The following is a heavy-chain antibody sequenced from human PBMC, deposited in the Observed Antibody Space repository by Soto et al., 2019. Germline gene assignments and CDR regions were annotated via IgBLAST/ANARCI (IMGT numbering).Heavy chain of an antibody. CDR2: IYHSGST. V-gene: IGHV4-30-2*01. CDR3: ASVSSSSDDAFDI. J-gene: IGHJ3*02. Sequence: SETLSLTCAVSGGSICSGRYSWSWIRQPPGKGLEWIGYIYHSGSTYYNPSLKSRVTISVDRSKNQFSLKLSSVTAADTAVYYCASVSSSSDDAFDIWGQGTMVTVSS. D-gene: IGHD6-6*01. CDR1: GGSICSGRYS.